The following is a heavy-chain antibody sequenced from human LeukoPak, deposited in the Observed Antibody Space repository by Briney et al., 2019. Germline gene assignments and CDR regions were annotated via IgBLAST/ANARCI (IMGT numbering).Heavy chain of an antibody. CDR3: ARRGSSDYYYVDV. CDR1: GGSFSGYY. CDR2: INHSGST. J-gene: IGHJ6*03. V-gene: IGHV4-34*01. Sequence: SETLSLTCAVYGGSFSGYYWSWIRQPPGKGLEWIGEINHSGSTNYNPSLKSRVTISVDTSKNQFSLKLSSVTAADTAVYYCARRGSSDYYYVDVWGKGTTVTVSS. D-gene: IGHD6-25*01.